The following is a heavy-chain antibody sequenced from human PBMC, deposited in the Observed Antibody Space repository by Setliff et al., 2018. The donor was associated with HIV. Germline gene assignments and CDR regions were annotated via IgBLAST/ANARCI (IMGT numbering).Heavy chain of an antibody. Sequence: ASVKVSCKASGYTFTNFYIHWVRQAPGQGLEWLGMINPSGGSTTYAQKFQGRVTMTRDTFTSTVYMDPSSLRSEDTAVYYCARGGHYSGSYLPRDYYMDVWGKGTTVTVSS. J-gene: IGHJ6*03. CDR2: INPSGGST. D-gene: IGHD1-26*01. CDR3: ARGGHYSGSYLPRDYYMDV. V-gene: IGHV1-46*01. CDR1: GYTFTNFY.